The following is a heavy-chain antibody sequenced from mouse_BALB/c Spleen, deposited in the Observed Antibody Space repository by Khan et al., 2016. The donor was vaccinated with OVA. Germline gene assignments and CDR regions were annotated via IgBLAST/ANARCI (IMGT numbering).Heavy chain of an antibody. CDR2: IAPANGDT. V-gene: IGHV14-3*02. J-gene: IGHJ1*01. CDR3: AHPSYDPRFFGV. Sequence: EVQLQQSGAELVKPGASVRLSCTASGFNIKDTYIHWVKQRPEQGLEWIGRIAPANGDTKYDPKFQDKATITSDTSSNTSYLQLRSLPSEDTAVYCCAHPSYDPRFFGVWGAGTTVTVSS. CDR1: GFNIKDTY. D-gene: IGHD2-3*01.